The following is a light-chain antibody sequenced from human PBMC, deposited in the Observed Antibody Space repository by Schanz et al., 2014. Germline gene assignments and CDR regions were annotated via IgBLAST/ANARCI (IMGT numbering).Light chain of an antibody. CDR3: QQYNNWPSWT. J-gene: IGKJ1*01. CDR2: RAS. Sequence: EIVLTQSPGTLSLSPGERATLSCRASQSVHINYLAWHQQKPGQAPRLLIFRASNRATGIPDRFSGSGSGTEFTLTISSLQSEDFAVYYCQQYNNWPSWTFGQGTKVEIK. V-gene: IGKV3D-15*01. CDR1: QSVHIN.